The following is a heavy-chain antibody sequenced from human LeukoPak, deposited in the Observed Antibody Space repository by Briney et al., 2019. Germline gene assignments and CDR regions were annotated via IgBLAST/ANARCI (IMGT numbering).Heavy chain of an antibody. J-gene: IGHJ4*02. CDR3: ARGRNYYSAYDSVDY. D-gene: IGHD5-12*01. CDR2: ISSTGETI. V-gene: IGHV3-48*01. Sequence: PGGSLRLSCAASGFTFSSYSMNWVRQPPGKGLEWISYISSTGETIYYADSVRGRFTISRDNAKNSLFLQMTSLRAEDTSFYYCARGRNYYSAYDSVDYWGQGTLVTVSS. CDR1: GFTFSSYS.